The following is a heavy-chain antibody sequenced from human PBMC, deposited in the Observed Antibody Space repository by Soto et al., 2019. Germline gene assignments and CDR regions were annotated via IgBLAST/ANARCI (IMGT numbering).Heavy chain of an antibody. J-gene: IGHJ4*02. CDR3: ARIERYYDSSGYFLFDY. D-gene: IGHD3-22*01. Sequence: QVQLVESGGGLVKPGGSLRLSCAASGFTFSDYYMSWIRQGPGKGLEWVSYISSSSSYTNYADSVKGRFTISRDTAKNSLYLQMNSLRAEDTAVYYCARIERYYDSSGYFLFDYWGQGTLVTVSS. CDR1: GFTFSDYY. CDR2: ISSSSSYT. V-gene: IGHV3-11*06.